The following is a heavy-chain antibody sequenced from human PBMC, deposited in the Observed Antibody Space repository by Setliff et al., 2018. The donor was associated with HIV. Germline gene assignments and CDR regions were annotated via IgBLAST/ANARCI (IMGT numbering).Heavy chain of an antibody. D-gene: IGHD1-26*01. J-gene: IGHJ5*02. CDR2: ISPYTGNT. CDR1: GYSFINYG. V-gene: IGHV1-18*01. Sequence: ASVQVSCKASGYSFINYGISWVRQAPGQGPEWMGWISPYTGNTDYAPRLLGRVTMTTDTSTSTAYLELRSLTSDDTAVYYCARARLQGIVTAVGPRDNCLDPWGQGTRVTVSS. CDR3: ARARLQGIVTAVGPRDNCLDP.